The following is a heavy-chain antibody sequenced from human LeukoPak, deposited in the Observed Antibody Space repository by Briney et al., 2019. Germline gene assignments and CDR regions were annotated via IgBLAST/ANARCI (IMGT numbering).Heavy chain of an antibody. V-gene: IGHV4-34*01. CDR2: INHSGST. CDR1: GGSFSGYY. D-gene: IGHD6-19*01. J-gene: IGHJ6*04. Sequence: PSETLSLTCAVYGGSFSGYYWSWNRQPPAKGLGWIGEINHSGSTNNNPSLKSRVTISVDTSKNQFSLKLSSVTAAETAVFYCARGQWRVHYYDYGMDVWGKGTTVTVSS. CDR3: ARGQWRVHYYDYGMDV.